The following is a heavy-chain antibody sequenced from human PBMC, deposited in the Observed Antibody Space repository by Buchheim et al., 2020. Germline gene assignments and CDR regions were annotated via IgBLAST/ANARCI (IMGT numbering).Heavy chain of an antibody. V-gene: IGHV3-30*18. CDR2: ISYDGSNK. J-gene: IGHJ6*02. Sequence: QVQLVESGGGVVQPGRSLRLSCAASGFTFSSYGMHWVRQAPGKGLEWVAVISYDGSNKYYADSVKGRFTISRDNSKKTRNLQMNSLRAEDTAVYYCAKDRGHSSGWFNYYYYGMDVWGQGTT. CDR1: GFTFSSYG. D-gene: IGHD6-19*01. CDR3: AKDRGHSSGWFNYYYYGMDV.